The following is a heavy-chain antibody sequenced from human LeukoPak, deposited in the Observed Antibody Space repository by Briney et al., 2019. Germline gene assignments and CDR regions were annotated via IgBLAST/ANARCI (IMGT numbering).Heavy chain of an antibody. D-gene: IGHD3-10*01. CDR1: GGSVSSGSYY. CDR2: IYYSGTS. Sequence: PSETLSLTCTVSGGSVSSGSYYWSWIRQPPGKGLEWIPYIYYSGTSKYNPSLNSRVTLSVDTSKNQFSLNLSSETAADTAVYYCATSSRGSKLSFDYWGQGTLVTVSS. J-gene: IGHJ4*02. CDR3: ATSSRGSKLSFDY. V-gene: IGHV4-61*01.